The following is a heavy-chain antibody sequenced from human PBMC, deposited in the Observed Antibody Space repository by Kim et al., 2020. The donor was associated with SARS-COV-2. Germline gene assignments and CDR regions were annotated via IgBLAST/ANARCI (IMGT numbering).Heavy chain of an antibody. V-gene: IGHV3-21*01. D-gene: IGHD3-22*01. CDR3: AREGGYYDSSGYYTYDY. J-gene: IGHJ4*02. Sequence: GKGRFTTSRDNAKNSRYLQMNSLRAEDTAVYYCAREGGYYDSSGYYTYDYWGQGTLVTVSS.